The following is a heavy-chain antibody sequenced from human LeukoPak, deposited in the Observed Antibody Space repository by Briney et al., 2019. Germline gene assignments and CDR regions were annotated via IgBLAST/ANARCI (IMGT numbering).Heavy chain of an antibody. CDR3: ARAPRMKVATISSSYFDY. J-gene: IGHJ4*02. Sequence: SETLSLTCAVYGGSFSGYYWSWIRQPPGKGLEWIGEINHSGSTNYNPSLKSRVTISVDTSKNQFSLKLSSVTAADTAVYYCARAPRMKVATISSSYFDYWGQGTLVTVSS. D-gene: IGHD5-12*01. CDR2: INHSGST. V-gene: IGHV4-34*01. CDR1: GGSFSGYY.